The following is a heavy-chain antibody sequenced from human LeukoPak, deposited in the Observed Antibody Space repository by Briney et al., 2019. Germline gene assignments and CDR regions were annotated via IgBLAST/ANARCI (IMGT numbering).Heavy chain of an antibody. J-gene: IGHJ4*02. Sequence: SVKVSCKASGGTFSSYAIGWVRQAPGQGLEWMGGIIPIFGTANYAQKFQGRVTITADESTSTAYMELSSLRSEDTAVYYCARDPVPAAIQGPDYWGQGTLVTVSS. CDR1: GGTFSSYA. CDR3: ARDPVPAAIQGPDY. V-gene: IGHV1-69*01. CDR2: IIPIFGTA. D-gene: IGHD2-2*02.